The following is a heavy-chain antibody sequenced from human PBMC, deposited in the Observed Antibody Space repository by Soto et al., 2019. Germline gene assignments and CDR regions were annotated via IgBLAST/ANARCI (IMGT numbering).Heavy chain of an antibody. J-gene: IGHJ6*02. D-gene: IGHD2-21*02. CDR3: ARDSKKVTWYYGMDV. CDR2: IFYSGST. Sequence: SETLSLTCTVSGGSISSYYRSWIRQPPGKGLEWIGHIFYSGSTEYNPSLKSRVTISVDMSKTQFSLKLSSVTAADTAVYYCARDSKKVTWYYGMDVWGQMTTVTVSS. CDR1: GGSISSYY. V-gene: IGHV4-59*01.